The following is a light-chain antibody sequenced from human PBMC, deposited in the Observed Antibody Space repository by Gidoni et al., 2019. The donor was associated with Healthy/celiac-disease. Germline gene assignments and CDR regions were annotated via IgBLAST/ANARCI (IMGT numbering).Light chain of an antibody. CDR3: QQSYITPPLT. V-gene: IGKV1-39*01. J-gene: IGKJ5*01. Sequence: DIQRKQSPSSLSASVGDRVTITCRASQSISSYLNWYQQKPGKAPKLLIYAASSLQSGVPSRFSGSGSGTDFTLTISSLQPEDFATYYCQQSYITPPLTFGQGTRL. CDR2: AAS. CDR1: QSISSY.